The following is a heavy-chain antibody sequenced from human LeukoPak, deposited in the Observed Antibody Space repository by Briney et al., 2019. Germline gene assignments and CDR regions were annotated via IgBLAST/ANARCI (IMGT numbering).Heavy chain of an antibody. CDR1: GGSISSGSYF. CDR2: IYTSGST. V-gene: IGHV4-61*02. Sequence: SQTLSLTCTVSGGSISSGSYFWSWIRQPAGKGLEWIGRIYTSGSTNYNPSLKSRVIISVDTSKNQFSLELSSVTAADTAVYYRAREDRYCSGGSCYSWGQGTLVTVSS. J-gene: IGHJ4*02. D-gene: IGHD2-15*01. CDR3: AREDRYCSGGSCYS.